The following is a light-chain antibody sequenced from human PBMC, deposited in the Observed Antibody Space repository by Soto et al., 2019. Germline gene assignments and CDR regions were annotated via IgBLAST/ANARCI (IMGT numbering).Light chain of an antibody. CDR2: GAS. CDR3: QQYNNWPRALT. V-gene: IGKV3-15*01. Sequence: EIVMTQSPATLSASPGETATLSCRASQSVSSNFAWYQQKPGQAPRLLIYGASTRATGIPARFSGSGSGTEFTLTISSLQSEDFAVYYCQQYNNWPRALTFGGGTKVDIK. CDR1: QSVSSN. J-gene: IGKJ4*01.